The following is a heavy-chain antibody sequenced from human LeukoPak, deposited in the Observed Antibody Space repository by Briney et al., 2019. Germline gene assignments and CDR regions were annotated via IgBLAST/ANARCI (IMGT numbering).Heavy chain of an antibody. CDR2: IYHSGST. Sequence: TSETLSLTCTVSGGSISSYYWSWIRQPPGKGLEWIGYIYHSGSTNYNPSLKSRVTISVDTSKNQFSLKLSSVTAADTAVYYCARVGYSYGPPDYWGQGTLVTVSS. CDR1: GGSISSYY. J-gene: IGHJ4*02. V-gene: IGHV4-59*01. CDR3: ARVGYSYGPPDY. D-gene: IGHD5-18*01.